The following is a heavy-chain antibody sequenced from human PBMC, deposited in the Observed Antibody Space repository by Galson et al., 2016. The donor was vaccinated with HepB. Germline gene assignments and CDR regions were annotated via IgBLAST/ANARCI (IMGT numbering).Heavy chain of an antibody. V-gene: IGHV6-1*01. J-gene: IGHJ4*02. CDR2: TYYRSKWYN. CDR1: GDSVSSNTAA. Sequence: CAISGDSVSSNTAAWNWVRQSPSRGLEWLGRTYYRSKWYNDYAESVRSRITINADTSNNHFSLQLTSVTPEDTAVYYCARVLDIVANDFDYWGQGTPVTVSS. D-gene: IGHD5-12*01. CDR3: ARVLDIVANDFDY.